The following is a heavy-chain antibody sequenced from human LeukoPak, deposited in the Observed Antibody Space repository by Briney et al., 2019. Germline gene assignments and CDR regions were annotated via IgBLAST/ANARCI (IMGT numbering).Heavy chain of an antibody. J-gene: IGHJ4*02. CDR1: GGSISGDSW. V-gene: IGHV4-4*02. Sequence: SETLSLTCAVSGGSISGDSWWSWVRPSPGKGLEWIGEIHHSGDTDYNSSLKSRVTISLDQSKTQFSPTLNSVTAADTAVYYCARVAWIPIGGVIVTAFDYWGQGTLVTVSS. CDR2: IHHSGDT. D-gene: IGHD3-16*02. CDR3: ARVAWIPIGGVIVTAFDY.